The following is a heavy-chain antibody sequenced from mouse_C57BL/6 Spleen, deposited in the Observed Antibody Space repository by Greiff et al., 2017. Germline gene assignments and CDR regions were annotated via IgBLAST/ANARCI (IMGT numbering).Heavy chain of an antibody. CDR1: GFTFSSYA. CDR2: ISDGGSYT. Sequence: EVQLVESGGGLVKPGGSLKLSCAASGFTFSSYAMSWVRQTPEKRLEWVATISDGGSYTYYPDNVKGRFTISRDNAKNNLYLQMSHLKSEDTAMYYCARPYSNYVYFDVWGTGTTVTVSS. D-gene: IGHD2-5*01. J-gene: IGHJ1*03. CDR3: ARPYSNYVYFDV. V-gene: IGHV5-4*01.